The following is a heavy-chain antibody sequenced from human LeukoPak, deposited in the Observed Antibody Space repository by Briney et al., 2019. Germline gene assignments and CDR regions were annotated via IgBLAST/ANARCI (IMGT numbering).Heavy chain of an antibody. J-gene: IGHJ4*02. CDR1: GFIVSSKY. CDR2: IKRKSDGGAT. V-gene: IGHV3-15*01. D-gene: IGHD3-16*01. CDR3: TATLGY. Sequence: PGGSLRLSCAASGFIVSSKYMSWVRQAPGKGLEWVGRIKRKSDGGATDYAVPVKGRFTISRDDSKNTLYLQMNSLKTDDTAVYFCTATLGYWGQGTLVTVSS.